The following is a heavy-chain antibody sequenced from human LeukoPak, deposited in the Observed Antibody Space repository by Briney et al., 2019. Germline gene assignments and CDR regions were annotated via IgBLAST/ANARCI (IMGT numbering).Heavy chain of an antibody. CDR2: ISGSGGST. J-gene: IGHJ3*01. D-gene: IGHD3-22*01. CDR3: AKDGNQRITMIAVDAFDL. Sequence: GGSLRLSCAASGFTFSSYAMSWVRQAPGKGLEWVSAISGSGGSTYYADSVKGRFTISRDNSKNTLYLQMNSLRAEDTAVYYCAKDGNQRITMIAVDAFDLWGQGTMVTVSS. V-gene: IGHV3-23*01. CDR1: GFTFSSYA.